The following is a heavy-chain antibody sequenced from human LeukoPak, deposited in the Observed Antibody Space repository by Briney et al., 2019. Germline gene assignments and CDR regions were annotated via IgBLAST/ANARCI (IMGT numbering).Heavy chain of an antibody. D-gene: IGHD2-2*01. CDR3: ARGQACSSTSCYGFDY. CDR2: ISSSSSTI. CDR1: GFTFSSYS. V-gene: IGHV3-48*01. Sequence: GGSLRLSCAASGFTFSSYSMNWVRQAPGKGLEWVSYISSSSSTIYYADSVKGRFTISRDNAKNSLYLQMNSQRAEDTAVYYCARGQACSSTSCYGFDYWGQGTLVTVSS. J-gene: IGHJ4*02.